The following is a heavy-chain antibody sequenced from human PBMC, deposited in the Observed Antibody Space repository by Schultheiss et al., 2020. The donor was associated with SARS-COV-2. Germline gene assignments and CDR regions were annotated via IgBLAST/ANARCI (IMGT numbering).Heavy chain of an antibody. Sequence: GESLKISCAASGFTFSSYAMSWVRQAPGKGLEWVSAISGSGGSTYYADSVKGRFTISRDNSKNTLYLQMNSLRAEDTAVYYCAKVLLYYFDYWGQGTLVTVSS. D-gene: IGHD2-8*02. V-gene: IGHV3-23*01. CDR3: AKVLLYYFDY. CDR1: GFTFSSYA. J-gene: IGHJ4*02. CDR2: ISGSGGST.